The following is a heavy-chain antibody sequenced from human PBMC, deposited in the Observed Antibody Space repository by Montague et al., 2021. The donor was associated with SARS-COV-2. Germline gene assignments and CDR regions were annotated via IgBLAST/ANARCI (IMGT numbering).Heavy chain of an antibody. Sequence: SETLSLTCDFSDGSVSAYFWSWVRQLPGKGLEWIGQVDRSGTAHYSPSLQSRLTLSVDTSNNQVSLKLSSVTAADTAVYYCARVGRQQLVRLSGMDDWGQGTTVTVSS. J-gene: IGHJ6*02. V-gene: IGHV4-34*01. CDR3: ARVGRQQLVRLSGMDD. D-gene: IGHD6-13*01. CDR1: DGSVSAYF. CDR2: VDRSGTA.